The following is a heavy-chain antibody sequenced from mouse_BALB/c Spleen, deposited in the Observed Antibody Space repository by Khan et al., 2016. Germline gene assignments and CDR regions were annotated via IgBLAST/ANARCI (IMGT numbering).Heavy chain of an antibody. CDR2: INPDSSTT. J-gene: IGHJ3*01. V-gene: IGHV4-1*02. Sequence: EVKLHQSGADLVQPGGSLKLSCAASGFDFSRYCMSWVRQAPGKGLEWIGEINPDSSTTNYTPTLKDKAIISTDNAKNTLYLQMSKLRSEDTALYYCAGAGYYGDLAYWGQGTLVTVSA. CDR3: AGAGYYGDLAY. D-gene: IGHD1-1*01. CDR1: GFDFSRYC.